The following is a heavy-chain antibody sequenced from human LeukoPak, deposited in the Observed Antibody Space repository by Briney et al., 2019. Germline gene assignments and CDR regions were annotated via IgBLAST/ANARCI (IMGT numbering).Heavy chain of an antibody. J-gene: IGHJ4*02. D-gene: IGHD6-6*01. V-gene: IGHV1-46*01. CDR3: ARTAARRFDS. Sequence: ASVKVSCKASGYTFPSYFMHWVRQAPGQGLEWMGIINPTGGSTTYAQKFQGSVTMTRDTSTSTVYMELSSLRSDDTAVYYCARTAARRFDSWGQGTLVTVSS. CDR1: GYTFPSYF. CDR2: INPTGGST.